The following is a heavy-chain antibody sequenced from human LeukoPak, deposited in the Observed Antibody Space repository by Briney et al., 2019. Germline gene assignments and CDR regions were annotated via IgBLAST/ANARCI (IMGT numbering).Heavy chain of an antibody. Sequence: ASVKVSCKVSGYTLTELSMHWVRQAPGKGLEWMGGFDTEDGETIYAQKFQGRVTMTEDTSTDTAYMELSSLRSEDTAVYYCATWGGVVVPAAMGYYYYGMDVWGQGTTVTVSS. CDR2: FDTEDGET. D-gene: IGHD2-2*01. V-gene: IGHV1-24*01. J-gene: IGHJ6*02. CDR3: ATWGGVVVPAAMGYYYYGMDV. CDR1: GYTLTELS.